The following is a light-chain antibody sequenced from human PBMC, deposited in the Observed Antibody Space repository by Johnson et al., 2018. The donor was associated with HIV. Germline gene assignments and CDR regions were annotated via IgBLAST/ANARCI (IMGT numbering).Light chain of an antibody. J-gene: IGLJ1*01. CDR3: GTWDSSLSAHYV. CDR1: NSNIGNNF. CDR2: ENN. V-gene: IGLV1-51*02. Sequence: QLVLTQPPSVSAAPGQKVTISCSRTNSNIGNNFVSWYQQFPGTAPRLLIYENNKRPSGIADRFSGSKSGTSATLGITGLQTGDEADYYCGTWDSSLSAHYVFGTGTKVTVL.